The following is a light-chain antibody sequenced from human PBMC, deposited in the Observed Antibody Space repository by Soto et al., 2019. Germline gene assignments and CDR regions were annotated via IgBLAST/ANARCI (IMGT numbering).Light chain of an antibody. CDR1: RRVAGN. Sequence: EIVMTQSPATLSVSPGESATLSCRASRRVAGNLAWYQQKPGQAPRLLIYGASTRATGIPDRFSGCGSGTDFTLTISCVQAEDLAVYYCQQYDNWLTFGVGPKVEIK. J-gene: IGKJ4*01. CDR3: QQYDNWLT. CDR2: GAS. V-gene: IGKV3-15*01.